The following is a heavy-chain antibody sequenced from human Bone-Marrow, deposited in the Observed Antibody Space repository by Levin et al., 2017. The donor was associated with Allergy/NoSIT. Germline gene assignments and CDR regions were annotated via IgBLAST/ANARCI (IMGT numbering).Heavy chain of an antibody. CDR1: GFTFSSYW. V-gene: IGHV3-74*01. CDR2: INSDGSST. CDR3: ASANYYDRSGQGPDGMDG. J-gene: IGHJ6*02. Sequence: ETLSLTCAASGFTFSSYWMHWVRQAPGQGLVWVSRINSDGSSTSYADSVKGRFTISRDNAKNTLYLQMNSLRAEDTAVYYCASANYYDRSGQGPDGMDGWGQGTTVTVSS. D-gene: IGHD3-22*01.